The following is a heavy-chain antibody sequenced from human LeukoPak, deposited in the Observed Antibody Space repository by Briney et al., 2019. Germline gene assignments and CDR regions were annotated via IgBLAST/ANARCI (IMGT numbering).Heavy chain of an antibody. J-gene: IGHJ4*02. CDR1: GFTFSSYA. CDR3: AKDPGRVGASPFDY. Sequence: GGSLRLSCAASGFTFSSYAIHWVRQAPGKGLEWVAGISYDGSNKYYADTVKGRFTISRDNSKNTLHLQMDSLRADDSAVYYCAKDPGRVGASPFDYWGQGTLVTVAS. D-gene: IGHD1-26*01. V-gene: IGHV3-30*18. CDR2: ISYDGSNK.